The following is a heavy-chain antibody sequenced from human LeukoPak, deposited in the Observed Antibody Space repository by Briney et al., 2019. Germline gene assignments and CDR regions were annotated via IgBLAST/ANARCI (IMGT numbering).Heavy chain of an antibody. J-gene: IGHJ5*02. V-gene: IGHV1-2*02. D-gene: IGHD3-10*01. CDR3: AREEENYYGSGSSRPRSVDNWFDP. CDR1: GYTFTGYY. CDR2: INPNSGGT. Sequence: ASVKVSCKASGYTFTGYYMHWVRQAPGQGLEWMGWINPNSGGTNYAQKFQGRVTMTRDTSISTAYMELSRLRSDDTAVYYCAREEENYYGSGSSRPRSVDNWFDPWGQGTLVTVSS.